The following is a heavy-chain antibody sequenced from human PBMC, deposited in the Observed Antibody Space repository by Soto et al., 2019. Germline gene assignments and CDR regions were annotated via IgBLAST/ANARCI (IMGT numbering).Heavy chain of an antibody. CDR1: GYTFTSYY. J-gene: IGHJ3*02. V-gene: IGHV1-46*01. CDR3: ARGSAYYYCSGSSDAFYI. D-gene: IGHD3-10*01. CDR2: INPSGGST. Sequence: QVQLVQSGAEVKKPGASVKVSCKASGYTFTSYYMHWVRQAPGQGLEWMGIINPSGGSTSYAQKFQGRVTMTRDTSTSNVFMGLGRLGSEGPGVYYWARGSAYYYCSGSSDAFYIRGQGTMVTLS.